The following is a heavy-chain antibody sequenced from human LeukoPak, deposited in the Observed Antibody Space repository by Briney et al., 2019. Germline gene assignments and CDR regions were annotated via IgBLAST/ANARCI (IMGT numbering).Heavy chain of an antibody. V-gene: IGHV1-2*02. J-gene: IGHJ3*02. Sequence: GASVKVSCKTSGYTFSDYYLHWVRQAPREGLEWMGCINPSSGGTKNAQKFQGRVTMTRDTSISTGYMELSRLRSDDTAVYYCARPIRGSYVEDVFDIWGQGTMVTASA. CDR2: INPSSGGT. CDR1: GYTFSDYY. CDR3: ARPIRGSYVEDVFDI. D-gene: IGHD1-26*01.